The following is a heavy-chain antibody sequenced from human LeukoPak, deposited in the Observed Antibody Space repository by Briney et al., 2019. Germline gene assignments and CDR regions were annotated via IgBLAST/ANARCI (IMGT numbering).Heavy chain of an antibody. V-gene: IGHV4-59*01. Sequence: PSETLSLTCTVSGGSIRSYYWSWTRQPPGKGLEWIGYIYFSGSTSYNPSLKGRVTISVDRSKNQFSLKLSSVAAADTAVYYCARSYDTNFDYWGQGTLVTVSS. CDR2: IYFSGST. J-gene: IGHJ4*02. D-gene: IGHD3-3*01. CDR1: GGSIRSYY. CDR3: ARSYDTNFDY.